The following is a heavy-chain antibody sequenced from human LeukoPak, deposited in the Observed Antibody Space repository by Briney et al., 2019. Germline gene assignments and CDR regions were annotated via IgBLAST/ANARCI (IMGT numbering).Heavy chain of an antibody. CDR2: ISAYNGNT. V-gene: IGHV1-18*01. D-gene: IGHD2-2*01. CDR1: GYTFTSYG. Sequence: AASVEVSCKASGYTFTSYGICWVRQAPGQGLEWMGWISAYNGNTNYAQKLQGRVTMATDTSTSTAYMELRSLRSDDTAVYYCARDGRVVPAAIPDIWGQGTMVTVSS. CDR3: ARDGRVVPAAIPDI. J-gene: IGHJ3*02.